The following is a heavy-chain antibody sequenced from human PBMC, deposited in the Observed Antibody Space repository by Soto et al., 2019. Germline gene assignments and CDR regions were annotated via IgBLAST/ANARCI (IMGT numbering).Heavy chain of an antibody. CDR1: GGSISGYY. D-gene: IGHD1-26*01. J-gene: IGHJ4*02. Sequence: KPSETLSLTCTVSGGSISGYYWSWIRQPPGKGLEWIGYFSNSGNTNYNPSLKSRLSISVDTSKNQVSLRLRSVTAADTAVYYCARDSAVGATKRGFEYWGQGTLVTVSS. CDR3: ARDSAVGATKRGFEY. CDR2: FSNSGNT. V-gene: IGHV4-59*01.